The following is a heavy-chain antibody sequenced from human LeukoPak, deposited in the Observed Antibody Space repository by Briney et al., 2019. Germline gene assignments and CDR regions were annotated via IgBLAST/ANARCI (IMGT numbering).Heavy chain of an antibody. J-gene: IGHJ4*02. CDR1: GYTFTSYD. Sequence: GASVKVSCKASGYTFTSYDINWVRQATGQGLEWMGWMNPNSGNTGYAQKFQGRVTITRNTSISTAYMELSSLRSEDTAVYYCARGGYSKGAHYFDYWGQGTLVTVSS. CDR2: MNPNSGNT. V-gene: IGHV1-8*03. CDR3: ARGGYSKGAHYFDY. D-gene: IGHD2-21*01.